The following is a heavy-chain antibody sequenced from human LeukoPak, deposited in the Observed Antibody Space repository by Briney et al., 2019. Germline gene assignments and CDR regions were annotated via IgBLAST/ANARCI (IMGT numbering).Heavy chain of an antibody. CDR1: GFTFSSYG. Sequence: GGSLRLSCAASGFTFSSYGMSWVRQAPGKGLEWVSAISGSGGSTYYADSVKGRFTISRDNSKNTLYLQMNSLRAEDTAVYYCAKDIDGNYGGNSVYWGQGTLVTVSS. D-gene: IGHD4-23*01. V-gene: IGHV3-23*01. CDR3: AKDIDGNYGGNSVY. J-gene: IGHJ4*02. CDR2: ISGSGGST.